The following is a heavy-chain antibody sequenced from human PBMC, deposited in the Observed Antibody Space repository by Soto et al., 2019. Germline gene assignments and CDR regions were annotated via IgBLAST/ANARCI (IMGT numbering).Heavy chain of an antibody. J-gene: IGHJ4*02. CDR2: ISAYNGNT. V-gene: IGHV1-18*01. Sequence: ASVKVSCKASGYTFTSYGISWVRQAPGQGLEWMGWISAYNGNTNYAQKLQGRVTMTTDTSTSTAYMELRSLRSGDTAVYYCARDAPFVVVPAAMPLFPPPGFDYWGQGTLVTVSS. CDR3: ARDAPFVVVPAAMPLFPPPGFDY. D-gene: IGHD2-2*01. CDR1: GYTFTSYG.